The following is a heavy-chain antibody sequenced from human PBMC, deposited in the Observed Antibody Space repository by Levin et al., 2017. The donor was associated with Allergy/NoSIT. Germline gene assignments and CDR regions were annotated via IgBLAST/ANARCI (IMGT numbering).Heavy chain of an antibody. CDR2: IYYSGST. Sequence: SQTLSLTCTVSGGSISSSSYYWGWIRQPPGKGLEWIGSIYYSGSTYYNPSLKSRVTISVDTSKNQFSLKLSSVTAADTAVYYCASVGYSRKNWFDPWGQGTLVTVSS. V-gene: IGHV4-39*01. D-gene: IGHD6-13*01. J-gene: IGHJ5*02. CDR1: GGSISSSSYY. CDR3: ASVGYSRKNWFDP.